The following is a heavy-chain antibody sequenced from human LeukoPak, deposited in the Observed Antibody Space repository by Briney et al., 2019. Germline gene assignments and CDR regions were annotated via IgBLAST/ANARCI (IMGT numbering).Heavy chain of an antibody. D-gene: IGHD3-3*01. Sequence: GGSLRLSCAGSGLTFGNTWMAWVRQAPGKGLEWVGRIKRKTDGGTTDYTAPVKGRFTISRDDSKSTLYLQMNSLKTEDTAVYYCVGNFLGYWGQGTLVTVSS. J-gene: IGHJ4*02. CDR3: VGNFLGY. CDR2: IKRKTDGGTT. V-gene: IGHV3-15*01. CDR1: GLTFGNTW.